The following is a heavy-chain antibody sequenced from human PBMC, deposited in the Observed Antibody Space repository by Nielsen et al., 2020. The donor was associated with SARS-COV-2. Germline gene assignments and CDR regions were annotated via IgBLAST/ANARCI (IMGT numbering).Heavy chain of an antibody. D-gene: IGHD6-13*01. V-gene: IGHV3-9*01. J-gene: IGHJ4*02. Sequence: GGSLRLSCTASGFSFDDNAMHWVRQAPGKGLEWVSSINWNSYSIGYADSVKDRFIISRDNAKNSLYLQMNSLRGEDTAFYYCAKERTAATKGDFDYWGQGTLVTVSS. CDR3: AKERTAATKGDFDY. CDR2: INWNSYSI. CDR1: GFSFDDNA.